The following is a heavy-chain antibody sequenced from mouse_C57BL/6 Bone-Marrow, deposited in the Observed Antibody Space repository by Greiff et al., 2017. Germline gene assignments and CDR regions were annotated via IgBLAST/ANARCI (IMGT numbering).Heavy chain of an antibody. CDR1: GFTFSNYW. Sequence: VQLKQSGGGLVQPGGSMKLSCVASGFTFSNYWMNWVRQSPEKGLEWVAQIRLKSDNYATHYAESVKGRFTISRDDSKSSVYLQMNNLRAEDTGIYYCTASSGYVAYWGQGTLVTVSA. D-gene: IGHD3-2*02. J-gene: IGHJ3*01. CDR2: IRLKSDNYAT. CDR3: TASSGYVAY. V-gene: IGHV6-3*01.